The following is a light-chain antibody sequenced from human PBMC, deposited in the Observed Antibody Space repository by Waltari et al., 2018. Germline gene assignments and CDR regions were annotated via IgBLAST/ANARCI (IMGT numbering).Light chain of an antibody. CDR3: LQHSSYSRT. Sequence: DIQMTQSPSSLSASVGDRVTITCRASQGIGNDLGWFQQKSGKAPKRLIYTASSLQSGVPSRFSGSGSGTEFTLTISSLQPEDFATYYCLQHSSYSRTFGQGTKVEMK. V-gene: IGKV1-17*01. CDR2: TAS. CDR1: QGIGND. J-gene: IGKJ1*01.